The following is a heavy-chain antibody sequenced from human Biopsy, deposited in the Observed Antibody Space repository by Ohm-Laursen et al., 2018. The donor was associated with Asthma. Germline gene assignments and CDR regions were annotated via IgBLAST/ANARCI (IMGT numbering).Heavy chain of an antibody. CDR1: GDSFSNYA. V-gene: IGHV1-69*01. Sequence: SSVKVSCKASGDSFSNYAISWVRQAPGQGLEWMGGLIPVLGTPDHAQMFEGRVTITADESTSTAYMELSSLSSEDTAVYYCARGYSGSDRIVYHYSGLEVWSQGTTVTVSS. CDR3: ARGYSGSDRIVYHYSGLEV. J-gene: IGHJ6*02. CDR2: LIPVLGTP. D-gene: IGHD5-12*01.